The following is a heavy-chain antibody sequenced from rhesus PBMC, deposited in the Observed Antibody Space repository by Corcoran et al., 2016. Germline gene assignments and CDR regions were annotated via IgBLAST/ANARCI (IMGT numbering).Heavy chain of an antibody. CDR3: VRKIPGGRVDA. Sequence: QVQLQESGPGLVKPSETLSLTCAVSGGFISGYFWHWIRQPPGKVLEWIGYIICSRGATYYNPALESLVTITTATSSNRFSQELSSVTAADTAVYDCVRKIPGGRVDAWGPGVLVTVSS. D-gene: IGHD1-44*01. CDR2: IICSRGAT. CDR1: GGFISGYF. J-gene: IGHJ5-1*01. V-gene: IGHV4-165*02.